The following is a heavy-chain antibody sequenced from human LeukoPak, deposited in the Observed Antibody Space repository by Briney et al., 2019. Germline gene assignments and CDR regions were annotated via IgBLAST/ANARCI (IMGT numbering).Heavy chain of an antibody. CDR3: ARDQEGFDY. J-gene: IGHJ4*02. V-gene: IGHV1-46*01. CDR2: IYPRDGST. CDR1: GGTFSSYA. Sequence: ASVKVSCKASGGTFSSYAISWVRQAPGQGLEWMGVIYPRDGSTSYAQKFQGRVTVTRDTSTSTVHMELSGLRSEDTAVYYCARDQEGFDYWGQGTLVTVSS.